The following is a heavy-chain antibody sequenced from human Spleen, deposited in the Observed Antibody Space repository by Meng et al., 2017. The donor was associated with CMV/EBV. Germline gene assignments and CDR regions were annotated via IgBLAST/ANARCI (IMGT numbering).Heavy chain of an antibody. J-gene: IGHJ4*02. CDR1: GYTFTSYS. V-gene: IGHV1-46*01. D-gene: IGHD6-13*01. Sequence: ASVKVSCKASGYTFTSYSMHWVRQAPGQGLEWMGIINPSGDTTTYTQKFQGRVTMTRDTSTSTDYMELRSLRSDDTAVYFCARLGARYSSSWQINYWGQGTLVTVSS. CDR3: ARLGARYSSSWQINY. CDR2: INPSGDTT.